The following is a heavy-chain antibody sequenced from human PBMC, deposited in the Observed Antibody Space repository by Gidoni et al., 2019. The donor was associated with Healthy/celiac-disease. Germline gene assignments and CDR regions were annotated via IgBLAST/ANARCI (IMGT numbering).Heavy chain of an antibody. Sequence: QVQLQESGPGLVKPSQTLSLTCTVSGGSISSGRYYWSWIRQPAGKGLEWIGRIYTSGSTNYNPSLKSRVTISVDTSKNQFSLKLSSVTAADTAVYYCARADILTGYPRSYGYFDLWGRGTLVTVSS. D-gene: IGHD3-9*01. CDR1: GGSISSGRYY. V-gene: IGHV4-61*02. CDR3: ARADILTGYPRSYGYFDL. J-gene: IGHJ2*01. CDR2: IYTSGST.